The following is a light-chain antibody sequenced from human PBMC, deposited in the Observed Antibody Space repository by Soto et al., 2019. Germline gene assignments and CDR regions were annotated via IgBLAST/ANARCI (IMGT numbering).Light chain of an antibody. CDR1: GSGFAAYSL. Sequence: QSALTLPASVSGSPRPSVTLCRPWAGSGFAAYSLVSWCQQHPGKAPLLLISEANGRPSGVSARFSTSKSGNTASLTISGRQTEDEADYYGCSDAGGTYVVGTGTKVTVL. CDR2: EAN. CDR3: CSDAGGTYV. J-gene: IGLJ1*01. V-gene: IGLV2-23*01.